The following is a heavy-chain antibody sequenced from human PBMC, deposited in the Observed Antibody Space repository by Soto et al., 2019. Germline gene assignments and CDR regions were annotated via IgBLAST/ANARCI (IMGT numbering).Heavy chain of an antibody. Sequence: GGALRLSCAASGFTFDDYTMHWVRQAPGKGLEWVSLISWDGGSTYYADSVEGRFTISRDNSKNSLYLQMNSLRTEDTALYYCAKDIASRAGYYYGMDVWGQGTTVTVSS. CDR1: GFTFDDYT. V-gene: IGHV3-43*01. CDR3: AKDIASRAGYYYGMDV. CDR2: ISWDGGST. J-gene: IGHJ6*02.